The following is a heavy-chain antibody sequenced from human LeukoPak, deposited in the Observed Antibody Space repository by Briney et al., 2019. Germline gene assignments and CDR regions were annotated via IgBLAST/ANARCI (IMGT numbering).Heavy chain of an antibody. CDR3: ARGQSDSGYVY. J-gene: IGHJ4*02. V-gene: IGHV4-34*01. CDR2: INHSGST. D-gene: IGHD5-12*01. CDR1: GGSFRGYY. Sequence: SETLSLTCAVYGGSFRGYYWSWIRQPPGKGLEWMGEINHSGSTNYNPSLKSRVTISVDTSKNQFSLKLSSVTAADTAVYYCARGQSDSGYVYWGQGTLVTVSS.